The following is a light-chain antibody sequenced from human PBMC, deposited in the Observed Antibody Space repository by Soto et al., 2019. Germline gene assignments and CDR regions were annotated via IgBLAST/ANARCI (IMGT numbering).Light chain of an antibody. CDR1: QSVSSSY. CDR2: GAS. J-gene: IGKJ1*01. V-gene: IGKV3-20*01. CDR3: QQYGSSPPKT. Sequence: ELLLTQSPGTLSLSPGERATLSCRASQSVSSSYLAWYQQKPGQAPRLLIYGASSRATGIPDRFSGSGSGTDFTLTISRLEPEDFAVYYCQQYGSSPPKTFGQGTKVDIK.